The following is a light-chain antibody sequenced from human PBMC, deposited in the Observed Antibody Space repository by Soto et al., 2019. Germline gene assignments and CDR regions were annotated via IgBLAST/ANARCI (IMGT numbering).Light chain of an antibody. V-gene: IGLV2-14*03. CDR1: SSDVGGYNY. CDR3: CSYTSSTIYV. Sequence: QSALTQPASVSGSPGQSIAISCTGTSSDVGGYNYVSWYQQHPGKAPKLMIYDVTSRPSGVSDRFSGSKSGTMASLTISGLQAEDEADYYCCSYTSSTIYVFGTGTKLTVL. CDR2: DVT. J-gene: IGLJ1*01.